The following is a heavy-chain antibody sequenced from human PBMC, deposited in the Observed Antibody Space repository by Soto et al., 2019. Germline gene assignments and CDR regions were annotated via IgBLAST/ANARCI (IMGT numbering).Heavy chain of an antibody. CDR2: IYYTGSS. CDR1: GGSISSSNHY. D-gene: IGHD4-17*01. J-gene: IGHJ6*02. CDR3: ARILRVNDYGDYSPQDYYYYGMDV. Sequence: SETLSLTCTVSGGSISSSNHYWGWIRQPPGKGLEWFASIYYTGSSNYNPSLKSRVTISVDTSKNQFSLKLSSVTAADTAVYYCARILRVNDYGDYSPQDYYYYGMDVWGQGTTVTVSS. V-gene: IGHV4-39*07.